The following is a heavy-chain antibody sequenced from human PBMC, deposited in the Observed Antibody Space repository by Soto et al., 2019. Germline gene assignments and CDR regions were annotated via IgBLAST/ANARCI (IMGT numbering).Heavy chain of an antibody. CDR1: GDTFSSCA. V-gene: IGHV1-69*06. D-gene: IGHD3-3*01. Sequence: SVKVSCKASGDTFSSCAISWVRQAPGQGLQWMGGIIPLFGTTNYAQRFQGRVTITADRSTSTAHMELSSLGSDDTAVYYCAACIWTSYYYYNMDVWGQGTTVTVSS. J-gene: IGHJ6*02. CDR2: IIPLFGTT. CDR3: AACIWTSYYYYNMDV.